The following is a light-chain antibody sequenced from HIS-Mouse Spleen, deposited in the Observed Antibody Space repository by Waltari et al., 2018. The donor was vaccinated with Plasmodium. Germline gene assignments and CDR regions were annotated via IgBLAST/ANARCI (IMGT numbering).Light chain of an antibody. Sequence: SYELTQPPSVSVSPGQTARITCPGAALPKKYPSWFHQKSGQAPVLVIYEDSKRPSGIPERFSGSSSGTMATLTISGAQVEDEADYYCYSTDSSGNHRVFGGGTKLTVL. V-gene: IGLV3-10*01. CDR2: EDS. CDR1: ALPKKY. CDR3: YSTDSSGNHRV. J-gene: IGLJ3*02.